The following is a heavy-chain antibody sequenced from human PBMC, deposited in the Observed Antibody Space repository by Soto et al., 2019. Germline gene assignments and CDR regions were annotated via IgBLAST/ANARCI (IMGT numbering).Heavy chain of an antibody. V-gene: IGHV1-2*02. CDR2: IKPHSGDT. D-gene: IGHD1-1*01. CDR1: GYTFTDHY. CDR3: ARGRTVNFYGMDD. J-gene: IGHJ6*02. Sequence: QVQLVQSGAEVKKPGASVKVSYVASGYTFTDHYIHWVRQAPGQGLEWMGWIKPHSGDTIYAQKFQGRVTLTRDTSISTAYMELSRLRSDDTAVYYCARGRTVNFYGMDDWGQGTTVTVSS.